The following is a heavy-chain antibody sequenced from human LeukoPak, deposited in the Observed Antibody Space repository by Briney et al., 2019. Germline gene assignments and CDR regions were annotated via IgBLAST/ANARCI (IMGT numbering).Heavy chain of an antibody. D-gene: IGHD3-10*01. Sequence: GGSLRLSCAASGFTFSSYSMNWVRQAPGKGLEWVSSISSSSSYIYYADSVKGRFTISRDNAKNSLYLQMNSLRAEDTAVYYCAKDNYYGSGSYYNLGDAFDIWGQGTMVTVSS. CDR3: AKDNYYGSGSYYNLGDAFDI. V-gene: IGHV3-21*01. CDR2: ISSSSSYI. J-gene: IGHJ3*02. CDR1: GFTFSSYS.